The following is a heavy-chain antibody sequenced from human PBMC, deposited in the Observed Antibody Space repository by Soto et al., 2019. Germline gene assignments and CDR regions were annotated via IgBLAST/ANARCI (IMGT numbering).Heavy chain of an antibody. Sequence: EVQLVESGGGLVQPGGSLRLSCAASGLTVSNNYMSWVRQAPGKGLEWVSLIYSGGSTDYADSVKGRFIISRDNSKNTLYLQMNSLRAEDTAVYYCARGLGYCIGIGCYKPSDSWGQGTLVTVSS. CDR1: GLTVSNNY. V-gene: IGHV3-66*01. D-gene: IGHD2-2*02. CDR2: IYSGGST. CDR3: ARGLGYCIGIGCYKPSDS. J-gene: IGHJ4*02.